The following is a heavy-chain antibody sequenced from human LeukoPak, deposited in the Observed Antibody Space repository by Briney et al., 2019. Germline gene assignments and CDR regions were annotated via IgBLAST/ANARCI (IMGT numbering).Heavy chain of an antibody. CDR3: ARAEGAYLDY. Sequence: ASVQDSCQSSGYTFPSYVFSWVRPAPGQGLAWMGWISAYNGNTNYAQKLQGRVTMTTDTSTSTAYMELRSLRSDDTAVYYCARAEGAYLDYWGQGTLVTVSS. V-gene: IGHV1-18*01. CDR1: GYTFPSYV. J-gene: IGHJ4*02. D-gene: IGHD2-21*01. CDR2: ISAYNGNT.